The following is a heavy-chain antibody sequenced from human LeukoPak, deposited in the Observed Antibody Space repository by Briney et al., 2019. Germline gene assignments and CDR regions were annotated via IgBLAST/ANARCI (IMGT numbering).Heavy chain of an antibody. CDR3: ARVYYYYYMDV. Sequence: GGSLRLSCAASGFTFSTYWMHWVRQAPGTGLVRVSRISSDGTNTYYADSVKGRFSISRDNAKNTLYLQMNSLRAEDTAVYYCARVYYYYYMDVWGKGTTVAVSS. CDR2: ISSDGTNT. V-gene: IGHV3-74*01. J-gene: IGHJ6*03. CDR1: GFTFSTYW.